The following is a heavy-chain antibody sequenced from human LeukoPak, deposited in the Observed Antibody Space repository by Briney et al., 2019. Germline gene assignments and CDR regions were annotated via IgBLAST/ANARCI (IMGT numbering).Heavy chain of an antibody. D-gene: IGHD6-13*01. CDR3: ARGLSSSWYRLSPIREGNWFDP. CDR1: GGSISSSSYY. J-gene: IGHJ5*02. CDR2: INHSGST. V-gene: IGHV4-39*07. Sequence: SETLSLTCTVSGGSISSSSYYWGWIRQPPGKGLEWIGEINHSGSTNYNPSLKSRVTISVDTSKNQFSLKLSSVTAADTAVYYCARGLSSSWYRLSPIREGNWFDPWGQGTLVTVSS.